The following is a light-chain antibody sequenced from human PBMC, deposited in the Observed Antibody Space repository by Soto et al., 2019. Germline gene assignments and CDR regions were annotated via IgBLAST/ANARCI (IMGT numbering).Light chain of an antibody. CDR3: SSYTSSSAYV. CDR1: SSDVGFYNY. V-gene: IGLV2-14*03. Sequence: QSALTQPASVSGSPGQSITVSCTGTSSDVGFYNYVSWYQQHPGKAPKLMIHDVSNRPSGVSNRFSGSKSGNTASLTISGLQAGDEADYYCSSYTSSSAYVFGTGTQLTVL. CDR2: DVS. J-gene: IGLJ1*01.